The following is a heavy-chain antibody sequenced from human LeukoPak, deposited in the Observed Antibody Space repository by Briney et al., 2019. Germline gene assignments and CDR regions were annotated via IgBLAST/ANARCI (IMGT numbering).Heavy chain of an antibody. CDR1: GVSITNYY. J-gene: IGHJ4*02. CDR2: MYSSGST. Sequence: SETLSLICTASGVSITNYYWSWIRQPAGKHLEWIGRMYSSGSTHYNPSLKSRVTMSVDTSKNKFSLKLSSVTAADTAVYYCARDVGGGWFGFDYWGQGSVVTVSS. D-gene: IGHD6-19*01. CDR3: ARDVGGGWFGFDY. V-gene: IGHV4-4*07.